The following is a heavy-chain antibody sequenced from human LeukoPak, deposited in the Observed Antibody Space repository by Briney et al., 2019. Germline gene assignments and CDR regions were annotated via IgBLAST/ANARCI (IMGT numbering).Heavy chain of an antibody. CDR3: ARDRWTFDIVVN. Sequence: GGSLRLSCAASGFTFSDFWMHWVRQAPGKGLVWVSQTNTDGTITDYADSAKGRFTISRDNAKNSLYLQMNSLRAEDTAVYYCARDRWTFDIVVNWGQGTLVTVPS. CDR2: TNTDGTIT. V-gene: IGHV3-74*01. D-gene: IGHD2-15*01. CDR1: GFTFSDFW. J-gene: IGHJ4*02.